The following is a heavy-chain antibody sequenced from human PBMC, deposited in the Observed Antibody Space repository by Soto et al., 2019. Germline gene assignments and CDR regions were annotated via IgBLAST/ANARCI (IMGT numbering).Heavy chain of an antibody. CDR1: GFTFSTYS. D-gene: IGHD6-19*01. V-gene: IGHV3-21*01. J-gene: IGHJ4*02. Sequence: EVQLVESGGGLVKPGGSLRLSCAAPGFTFSTYSMNWVRQAPGKGLEWVSSISSSSSYIYYPDSVKGRFTISRDNAKNSLYLQMNSLRAEDTAVYYCARDIAVAGTRYFDYWGQGTLVTVSS. CDR2: ISSSSSYI. CDR3: ARDIAVAGTRYFDY.